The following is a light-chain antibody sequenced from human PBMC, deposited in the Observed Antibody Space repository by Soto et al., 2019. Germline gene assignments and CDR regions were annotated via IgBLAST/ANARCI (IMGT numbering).Light chain of an antibody. CDR1: QSFGSW. V-gene: IGKV1-5*01. J-gene: IGKJ2*02. CDR3: QQYNISPST. CDR2: DVS. Sequence: DIQMTQSPSTLSASVGDRVTNTCRASQSFGSWLAWYQQKPGKAPKLLIYDVSSLENGVPGRFSGSGSGTEFTLTISSLQPDDYATYYCQQYNISPSTFGQGTKVDIK.